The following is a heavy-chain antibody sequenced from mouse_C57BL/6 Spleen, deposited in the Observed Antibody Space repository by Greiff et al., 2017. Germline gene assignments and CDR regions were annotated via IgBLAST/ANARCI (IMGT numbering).Heavy chain of an antibody. J-gene: IGHJ2*01. CDR1: GYTFTSYW. V-gene: IGHV1-59*01. Sequence: VQLQQPGAELVRPGTSVKLSCKASGYTFTSYWMHWVKQRPGQGLEWIGVIDPSDSYTNYNQKFKGRATLTVDTSSSTAYMQLSSLTSEDSAVYYCARGGKGGYFDYWGQGTTLTVSS. CDR3: ARGGKGGYFDY. CDR2: IDPSDSYT.